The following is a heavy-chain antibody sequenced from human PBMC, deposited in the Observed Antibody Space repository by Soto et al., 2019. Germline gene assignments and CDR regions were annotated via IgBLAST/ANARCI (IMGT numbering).Heavy chain of an antibody. D-gene: IGHD2-2*01. CDR2: INSDGSST. Sequence: PGGSLRLSCAASGFTLSSYWMHWVRQAPGKGLVWVSRINSDGSSTNYADSVKGRFTISRDIAKNTLYLQMNSLGAEDTAVYYCARALAAARNGLDVWGQGTKVTVSS. V-gene: IGHV3-74*01. J-gene: IGHJ6*02. CDR1: GFTLSSYW. CDR3: ARALAAARNGLDV.